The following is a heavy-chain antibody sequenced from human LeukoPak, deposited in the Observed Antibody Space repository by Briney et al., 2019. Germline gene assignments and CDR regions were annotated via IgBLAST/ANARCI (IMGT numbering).Heavy chain of an antibody. Sequence: GASVKVSCKASGYTFTSYDINWVRQATGQGLEWMGWMNPNSGNTGYAQKFQGRVTITRNTSINTAYMELSSLRSEDTAVYYCARNGVTIFGDPLDYWGQGTLVTVSS. V-gene: IGHV1-8*03. J-gene: IGHJ4*02. CDR1: GYTFTSYD. CDR2: MNPNSGNT. CDR3: ARNGVTIFGDPLDY. D-gene: IGHD3-3*01.